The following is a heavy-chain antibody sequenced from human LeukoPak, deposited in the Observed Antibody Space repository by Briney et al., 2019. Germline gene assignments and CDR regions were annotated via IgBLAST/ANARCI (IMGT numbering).Heavy chain of an antibody. J-gene: IGHJ6*03. CDR2: IYHSGST. CDR1: GYSISSGYY. V-gene: IGHV4-38-2*01. CDR3: AGKTGMDV. Sequence: SETLSLTCAVSGYSISSGYYWGWIRQPPGKGLEWIGSIYHSGSTYYNPSLKSRVTISVDTSKNQFSLKLSSVTAADTAVYYCAGKTGMDVWGKGTTVTVSS. D-gene: IGHD4-23*01.